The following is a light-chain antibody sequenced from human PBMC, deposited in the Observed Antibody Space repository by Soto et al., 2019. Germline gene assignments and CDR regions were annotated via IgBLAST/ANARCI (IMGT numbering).Light chain of an antibody. V-gene: IGKV2-28*01. CDR3: MQALQTSIT. J-gene: IGKJ5*01. Sequence: DIVMTQSPLSRPVTPVDPASISFRSSQILLHSNGYNYLDWYLQKPGQSPQLLIYLGSNRASGVPDRFSGSGSGTDFTLKISRVEAEDVGVYYCMQALQTSITFGQGTRLEIK. CDR2: LGS. CDR1: QILLHSNGYNY.